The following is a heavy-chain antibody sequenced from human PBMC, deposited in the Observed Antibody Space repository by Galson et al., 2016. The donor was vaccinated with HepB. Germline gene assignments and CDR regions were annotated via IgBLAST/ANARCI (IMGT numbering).Heavy chain of an antibody. CDR1: GFIFSSYW. D-gene: IGHD7-27*01. Sequence: SLRLSCAASGFIFSSYWMHWVRQVPGKGLVWVSRINSDGSSTSYADSVKGRFTISRDNAKNTLYLQMNSLRAEDTAVYYCARRGINWGFFDYWGQGTLVTVSS. CDR3: ARRGINWGFFDY. J-gene: IGHJ4*02. CDR2: INSDGSST. V-gene: IGHV3-74*01.